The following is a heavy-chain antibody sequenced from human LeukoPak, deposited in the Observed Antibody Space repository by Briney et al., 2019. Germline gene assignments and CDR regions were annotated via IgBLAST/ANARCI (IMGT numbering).Heavy chain of an antibody. V-gene: IGHV1-8*02. CDR2: MNSISGNT. J-gene: IGHJ5*02. D-gene: IGHD3-22*01. CDR1: GGTFNSYG. Sequence: ASVKVSCKAPGGTFNSYGISWVRQAPGQGLEWMGWMNSISGNTGYAQKFQGRVTMTRDTSISTAYMELSSLTSEDTGVYYCARAMFYYDSSGYYAWFDPWGQGTQVTVSS. CDR3: ARAMFYYDSSGYYAWFDP.